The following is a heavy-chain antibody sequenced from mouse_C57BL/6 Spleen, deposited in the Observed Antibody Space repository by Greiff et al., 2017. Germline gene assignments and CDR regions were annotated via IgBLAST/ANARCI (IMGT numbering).Heavy chain of an antibody. D-gene: IGHD1-1*01. CDR3: ARRYFITTVVASYWYFGV. CDR1: GYTFTSYW. CDR2: INPSNGGT. V-gene: IGHV1-53*01. Sequence: VKLQQPGTELVKPGASVKLSCKASGYTFTSYWMHWVKQRPGQGLEWIGNINPSNGGTNYNEKFKSKATLTVDKSSSTAYMQLSSLTSEDSAVYYCARRYFITTVVASYWYFGVWGTGTTVTVSS. J-gene: IGHJ1*03.